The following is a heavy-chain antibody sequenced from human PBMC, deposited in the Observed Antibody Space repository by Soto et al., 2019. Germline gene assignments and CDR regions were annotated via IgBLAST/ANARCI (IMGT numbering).Heavy chain of an antibody. J-gene: IGHJ6*03. D-gene: IGHD1-26*01. CDR3: ARYRQDVLYFYYYMDV. Sequence: EVQLVESGGGLVKPGGSLRLSCAASGFTFSSYNMNWVRQAPGKGLEWVSSISGSSSYIYYADSVKGRFTISRDNAKNSLYRQMDSRSAEDTAVYYCARYRQDVLYFYYYMDVWGKGTTVTVSS. CDR2: ISGSSSYI. V-gene: IGHV3-21*01. CDR1: GFTFSSYN.